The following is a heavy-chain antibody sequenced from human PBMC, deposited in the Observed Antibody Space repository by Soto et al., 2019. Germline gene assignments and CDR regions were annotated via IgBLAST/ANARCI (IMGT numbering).Heavy chain of an antibody. CDR3: AREGSYSAFKIAHGIPLWSYAL. CDR1: GASISSYY. Sequence: ETMSLTCTVSGASISSYYWSWIRQPPGKGLEWIGYIYYSGSTNYNPSLKSRVTISVDTSKKQFSLKLSSVTAADTAVYYCAREGSYSAFKIAHGIPLWSYALWGQRAL. D-gene: IGHD1-26*01. V-gene: IGHV4-59*01. CDR2: IYYSGST. J-gene: IGHJ4*01.